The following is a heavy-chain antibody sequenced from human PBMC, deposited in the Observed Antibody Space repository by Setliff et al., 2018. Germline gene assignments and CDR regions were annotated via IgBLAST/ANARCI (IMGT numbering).Heavy chain of an antibody. V-gene: IGHV4-61*09. CDR2: IYTSWST. J-gene: IGHJ5*01. CDR1: DDSISSRHYY. D-gene: IGHD1-26*01. Sequence: SETLSLTCTVSDDSISSRHYYWSWIRQPAGKGLEWLGQIYTSWSTNYNPSLKGRATLSIDASKSQFSLEVTSVTAADTAVYYCARSYHLVLTNWFDAWGHGTLVTVSS. CDR3: ARSYHLVLTNWFDA.